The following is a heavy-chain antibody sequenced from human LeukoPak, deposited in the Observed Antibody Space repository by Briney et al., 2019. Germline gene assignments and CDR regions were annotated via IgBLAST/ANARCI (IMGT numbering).Heavy chain of an antibody. CDR3: ARAGITGTTVDY. CDR1: GYTFTSYD. Sequence: GASVKVSCKASGYTFTSYDINWVRQATGQGLEWMGGIIPIFGTANYAQKFQGRVTITTDESTSTAYMELSSLRSEDTAVYYCARAGITGTTVDYWGQGTLVTVSS. D-gene: IGHD1-7*01. CDR2: IIPIFGTA. V-gene: IGHV1-69*05. J-gene: IGHJ4*02.